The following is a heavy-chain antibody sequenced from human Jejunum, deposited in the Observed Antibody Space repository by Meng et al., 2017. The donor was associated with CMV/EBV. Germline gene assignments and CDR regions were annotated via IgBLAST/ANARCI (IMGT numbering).Heavy chain of an antibody. CDR3: ARDPPASYYPPNA. V-gene: IGHV3-48*04. D-gene: IGHD1-26*01. J-gene: IGHJ6*02. CDR2: ISTDSSII. Sequence: SGFTFNVYSMNWVRQAPGKGLEWVSFISTDSSIITYADSVKGRFTISRDNAKNSLYLQMNSLRAEDTAVYYCARDPPASYYPPNAWGQGTTVTVSS. CDR1: GFTFNVYS.